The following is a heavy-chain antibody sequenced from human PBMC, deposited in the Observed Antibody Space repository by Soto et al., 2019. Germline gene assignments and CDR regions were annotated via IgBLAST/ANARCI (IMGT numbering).Heavy chain of an antibody. Sequence: SETLSLTCTVSGGSISSYYWSWIRQPPGKGLEWIGYIYYSGSTYYNPSLKSRVTISVDTSKNQFSLKLSSVTAADTAVYYCERHGVAAATSQFDYWGQGTLVTVSS. D-gene: IGHD6-13*01. CDR2: IYYSGST. CDR3: ERHGVAAATSQFDY. J-gene: IGHJ4*02. V-gene: IGHV4-59*08. CDR1: GGSISSYY.